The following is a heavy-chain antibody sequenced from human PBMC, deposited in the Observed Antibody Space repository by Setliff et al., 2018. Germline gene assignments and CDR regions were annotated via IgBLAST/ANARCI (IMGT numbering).Heavy chain of an antibody. CDR3: AKVDQFDLEGLDY. CDR1: ALTFSNYG. V-gene: IGHV3-30*02. D-gene: IGHD3-9*01. CDR2: IRNDGTEK. Sequence: GGSLRLSCAASALTFSNYGIHWVRQAPGKGLEWVAFIRNDGTEKFHADPVKGRFTVSRDNSKNTVFLQMNSLTTDDTAVYYCAKVDQFDLEGLDYWGQGALVTV. J-gene: IGHJ4*02.